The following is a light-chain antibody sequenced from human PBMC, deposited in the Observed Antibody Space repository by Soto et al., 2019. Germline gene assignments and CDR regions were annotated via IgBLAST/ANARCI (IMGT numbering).Light chain of an antibody. V-gene: IGLV1-47*01. CDR1: SSNIGSNY. J-gene: IGLJ2*01. CDR2: RND. Sequence: QSVLTQPPSASGTPGQRVTIFCFGSSSNIGSNYVYWYQRLPGTAPKLLIYRNDQRPSGVPDRFSGSQSGTSASLAISGLRSEDEADYYCAAWDDSLSGHVVFGGGTQLTVL. CDR3: AAWDDSLSGHVV.